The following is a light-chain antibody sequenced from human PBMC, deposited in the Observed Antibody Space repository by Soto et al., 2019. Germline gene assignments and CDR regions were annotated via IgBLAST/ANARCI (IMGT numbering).Light chain of an antibody. J-gene: IGKJ5*01. CDR3: QQRSNWPIT. V-gene: IGKV3-11*01. CDR1: QSVSKY. Sequence: EIVLTQSPATLSLSPGERATLSCRTSQSVSKYFAWYQQKPGRAPRLLIYDASSRATGIPAMFIGSGSGTDFTLTISSLEPEDFAIYYCQQRSNWPITFGQGTRLEIK. CDR2: DAS.